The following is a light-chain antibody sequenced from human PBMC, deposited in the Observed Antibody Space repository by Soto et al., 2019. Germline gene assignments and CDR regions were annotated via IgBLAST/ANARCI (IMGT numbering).Light chain of an antibody. Sequence: EIVMTQSPGTLSVSPGERATLSCRASQSVSTNLAWYQQKPGQTPRLLIYGASTRVTGIPARFSGSGSGTEFTLTIGSLQSEDSAVYYCQQYNNWPPWTFGQGTKVEI. J-gene: IGKJ1*01. CDR2: GAS. CDR3: QQYNNWPPWT. V-gene: IGKV3-15*01. CDR1: QSVSTN.